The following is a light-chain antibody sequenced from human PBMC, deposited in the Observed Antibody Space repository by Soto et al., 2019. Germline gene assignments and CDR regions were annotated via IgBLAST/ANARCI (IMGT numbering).Light chain of an antibody. CDR1: QVISNS. Sequence: QMSQYQYSASASVADRVTLTSRASQVISNSLAWYQQEPGKAPRLLIYAAFNLQGGVPSRFSGSGSGTDFFLTISSLQPDDFATYYCQQYDSFPWTFGQGTKVDIK. CDR3: QQYDSFPWT. V-gene: IGKV1-12*01. CDR2: AAF. J-gene: IGKJ1*01.